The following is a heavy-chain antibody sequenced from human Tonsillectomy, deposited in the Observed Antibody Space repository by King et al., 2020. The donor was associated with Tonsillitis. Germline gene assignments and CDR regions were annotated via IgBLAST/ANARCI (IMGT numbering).Heavy chain of an antibody. V-gene: IGHV4-39*01. D-gene: IGHD6-19*01. CDR3: ARPTSHSSGHGTWFDP. CDR2: IYYSGST. Sequence: LQLQESGPGLVKPSETLSLTCTVSGGSIISTSYYWGWIRQPPGKGLEWIGTIYYSGSTYYNPSLKSRVTISVDTSKNQFSLKLSSVTAADTAVYYCARPTSHSSGHGTWFDPWGQGTLVTVSS. J-gene: IGHJ5*02. CDR1: GGSIISTSYY.